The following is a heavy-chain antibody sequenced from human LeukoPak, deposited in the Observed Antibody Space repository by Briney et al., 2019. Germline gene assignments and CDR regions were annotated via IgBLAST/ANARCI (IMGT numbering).Heavy chain of an antibody. Sequence: GGSLRLSCAASGFIFSSYSMNWVRQAPGKGLEWVAVISYDGSNKYYADFVKGRFTISRDNSKNTLYLQMDNLRAEDTAVYYCAKYQRQWLPKGGFDYWGQGTLVTVSS. CDR1: GFIFSSYS. CDR3: AKYQRQWLPKGGFDY. D-gene: IGHD6-19*01. CDR2: ISYDGSNK. V-gene: IGHV3-30*18. J-gene: IGHJ4*02.